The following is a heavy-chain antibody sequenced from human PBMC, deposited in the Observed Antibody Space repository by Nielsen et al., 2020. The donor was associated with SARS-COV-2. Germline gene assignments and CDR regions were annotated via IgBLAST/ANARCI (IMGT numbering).Heavy chain of an antibody. CDR1: GFTFSDYY. CDR2: ISGPGSIV. D-gene: IGHD3-16*01. J-gene: IGHJ4*02. V-gene: IGHV3-11*01. CDR3: ARESYTFAGFDY. Sequence: GGSLRLSCAASGFTFSDYYMSWIRQAPGKGLEWVVYISGPGSIVNYADSVKGRFALSRDNAKNSLYLQLSSLRAEDTAVYFCARESYTFAGFDYWGQGTLVTVSS.